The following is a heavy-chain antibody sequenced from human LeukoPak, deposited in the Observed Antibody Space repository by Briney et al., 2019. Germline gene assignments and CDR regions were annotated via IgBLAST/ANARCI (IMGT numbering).Heavy chain of an antibody. Sequence: PGSSLRHSSVAPAVTSSASMACTGRQAPGKGLEWVAVISYDGSNKYYADSVKGRFTISRDNFKNTMYLQMNSLRADDTAVYYCGTDINGGHPLDYWGQGTLVTVSS. CDR2: ISYDGSNK. V-gene: IGHV3-30*03. CDR1: AVTSSASMA. J-gene: IGHJ4*02. CDR3: GTDINGGHPLDY. D-gene: IGHD2-8*01.